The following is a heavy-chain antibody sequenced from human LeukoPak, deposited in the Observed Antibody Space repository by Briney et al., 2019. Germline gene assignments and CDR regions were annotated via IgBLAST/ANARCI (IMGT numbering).Heavy chain of an antibody. CDR3: ARDIWFGASVHPYYFDY. CDR2: ISAYNGNT. CDR1: GYTFTSYG. Sequence: ASVKVSCKSSGYTFTSYGISWVRQAPGQGLEWMGWISAYNGNTNYAQKLQGRVTMTTDTSTSTAYMELRSLRSDDTAVYYCARDIWFGASVHPYYFDYWGQGTLVTVSS. J-gene: IGHJ4*02. V-gene: IGHV1-18*01. D-gene: IGHD3-10*01.